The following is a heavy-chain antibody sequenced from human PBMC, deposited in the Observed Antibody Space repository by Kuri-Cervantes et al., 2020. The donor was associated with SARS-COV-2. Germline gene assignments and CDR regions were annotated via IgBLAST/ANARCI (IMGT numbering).Heavy chain of an antibody. CDR3: SGRVAVARTVRFDY. CDR1: GFTFSSYA. V-gene: IGHV3-23*01. Sequence: GESLKISCAAFGFTFSSYAMGWVRQAPGKGLEWASAISGSGGSTYYADSVKGRFTISRDDSKNTSYLQMSSLKTEDTAVYFCSGRVAVARTVRFDYWSRGTLVTVSS. D-gene: IGHD6-19*01. J-gene: IGHJ4*02. CDR2: ISGSGGST.